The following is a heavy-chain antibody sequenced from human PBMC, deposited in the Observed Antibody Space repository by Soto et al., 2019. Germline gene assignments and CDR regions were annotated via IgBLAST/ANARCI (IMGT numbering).Heavy chain of an antibody. V-gene: IGHV3-33*01. J-gene: IGHJ4*02. CDR1: GFTFSSYA. CDR3: AREISRERWLQSFHY. CDR2: IWSDGSDK. Sequence: GGSLRLSCAASGFTFSSYAMHWVRQAPGKGLEWVALIWSDGSDKYYADSVKGRFTISRDNSKNTLYLEMNSLRAEDTAVYYCAREISRERWLQSFHYWGQGTLVTVSS. D-gene: IGHD4-4*01.